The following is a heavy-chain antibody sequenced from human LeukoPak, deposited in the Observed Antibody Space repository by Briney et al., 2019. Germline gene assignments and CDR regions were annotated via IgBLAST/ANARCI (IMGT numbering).Heavy chain of an antibody. CDR1: GGSFSDYY. J-gene: IGHJ4*02. Sequence: PSETLSPTCAVYGGSFSDYYWTWIRQPPGKGLEWIGEINHSGSTNYNPSLKSRVTISVDTSKNQFSLKLSSVTAADTAVYYCARGTVRRYDSSGYYSGYFDYWGQGTLVTVSS. V-gene: IGHV4-34*01. CDR2: INHSGST. CDR3: ARGTVRRYDSSGYYSGYFDY. D-gene: IGHD3-22*01.